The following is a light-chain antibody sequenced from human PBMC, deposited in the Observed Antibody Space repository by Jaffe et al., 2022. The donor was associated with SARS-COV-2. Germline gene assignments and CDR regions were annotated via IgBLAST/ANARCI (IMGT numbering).Light chain of an antibody. CDR2: KDS. CDR3: FSPADNDPVYV. J-gene: IGLJ1*01. Sequence: SYELTQPSSVSVSPGQTATITCSGDVLSKKYTRWFQQKPGQAPLLIIYKDSERPSGIPERFSGSNSGTTVTLTISGAQLDDEADYYCFSPADNDPVYVFGTGTKVTVL. CDR1: VLSKKY. V-gene: IGLV3-27*01.